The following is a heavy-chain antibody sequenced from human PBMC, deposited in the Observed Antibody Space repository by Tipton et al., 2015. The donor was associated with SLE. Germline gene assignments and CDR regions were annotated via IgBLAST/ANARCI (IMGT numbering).Heavy chain of an antibody. CDR2: IYYSGST. J-gene: IGHJ4*02. D-gene: IGHD4/OR15-4a*01. CDR1: GGSISSSSYY. Sequence: LRLSCTVSGGSISSSSYYWGWIRQPPGKGLEWIGSIYYSGSTYYNPSLKSRVTISVDTSKNQFSLKLSSVTAADTAVYYCARGALSTMVTDYWGQGTLVTVSS. V-gene: IGHV4-39*01. CDR3: ARGALSTMVTDY.